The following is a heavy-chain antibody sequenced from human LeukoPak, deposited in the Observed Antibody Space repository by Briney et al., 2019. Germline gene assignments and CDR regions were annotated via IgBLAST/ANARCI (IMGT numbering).Heavy chain of an antibody. V-gene: IGHV3-73*01. CDR3: TTTMVRGFFDY. D-gene: IGHD3-10*01. CDR2: IRSKANSYAT. J-gene: IGHJ4*02. CDR1: GFTFSGSA. Sequence: GGSLRLSCAASGFTFSGSAMHWVRQASGKGLEWVGRIRSKANSYATAYAASVKGRFTISRDDSKNTAYLQMNSLKTEDTAVYYCTTTMVRGFFDYWGQGTLVTVSS.